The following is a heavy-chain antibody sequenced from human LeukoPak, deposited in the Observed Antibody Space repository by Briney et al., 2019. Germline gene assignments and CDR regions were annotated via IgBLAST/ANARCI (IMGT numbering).Heavy chain of an antibody. CDR1: GFTFSSYA. D-gene: IGHD3-10*01. CDR3: ARGLFGSGSCPDY. Sequence: GGSLRLSCTAPGFTFSSYAIRWIRQAPGKGLEWVALVWHDGSNRYYADSVKGRFTISRDNSKNTLYLQMNSLRAEDTAVYYCARGLFGSGSCPDYWGQGGLVTVCS. V-gene: IGHV3-33*01. J-gene: IGHJ4*02. CDR2: VWHDGSNR.